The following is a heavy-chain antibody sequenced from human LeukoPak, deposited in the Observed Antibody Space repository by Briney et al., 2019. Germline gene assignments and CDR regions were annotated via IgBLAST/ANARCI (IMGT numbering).Heavy chain of an antibody. CDR1: GYTFTDYY. J-gene: IGHJ4*02. Sequence: ASVRVSCKASGYTFTDYYIHWGRQAPGQGLEWMGIINLTGGTTVYTQNFQGRVTMTRDTATSTVNMDLISLRSEDTAVYYCARVSTGTIFDYWGQGTLVTVSS. CDR2: INLTGGTT. CDR3: ARVSTGTIFDY. V-gene: IGHV1-46*01. D-gene: IGHD2-8*02.